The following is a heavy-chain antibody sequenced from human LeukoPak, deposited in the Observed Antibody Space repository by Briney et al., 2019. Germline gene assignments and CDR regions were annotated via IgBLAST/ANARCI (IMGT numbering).Heavy chain of an antibody. CDR3: ARDLGMVVTSRPNYYYGMDV. D-gene: IGHD1-26*01. V-gene: IGHV1-18*01. J-gene: IGHJ6*02. Sequence: ASVKVSCKASGYTFTSYGISWVRQAPGQGLEWMGWISAYNGNTNYAQKLQGRVTMTTDTSTSTAYMELRSLRSDDTAVYYCARDLGMVVTSRPNYYYGMDVWGQGTTVTVSS. CDR2: ISAYNGNT. CDR1: GYTFTSYG.